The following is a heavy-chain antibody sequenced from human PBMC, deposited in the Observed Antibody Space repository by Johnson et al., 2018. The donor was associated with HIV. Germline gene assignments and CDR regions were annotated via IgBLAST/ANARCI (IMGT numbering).Heavy chain of an antibody. Sequence: MLLVESGGVVVQPGGSLRLSCAASGFTFSSYAMSWVRQAPGKGLEWVSAISGSGGSTYYADSVKGRFTISRDNSKNTVYLQMNSLRAEDTAVYYCARDRQSWGGDADAFDIWGQGTLVTVSS. CDR1: GFTFSSYA. J-gene: IGHJ3*02. CDR3: ARDRQSWGGDADAFDI. V-gene: IGHV3-23*04. D-gene: IGHD3-16*01. CDR2: ISGSGGST.